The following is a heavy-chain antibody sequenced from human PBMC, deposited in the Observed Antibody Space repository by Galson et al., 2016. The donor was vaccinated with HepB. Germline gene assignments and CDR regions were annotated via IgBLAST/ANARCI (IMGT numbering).Heavy chain of an antibody. V-gene: IGHV3-30*03. CDR2: ISFDGNNK. CDR1: GFIFSDYG. CDR3: LASGWYIGFDY. Sequence: SLRLSCAASGFIFSDYGMHWVRQVPGKGLEWVAVISFDGNNKQYGDSVKGRFGISRDDSKNTLYLQMDSLRAEDTAVYYCLASGWYIGFDYWGQGTLVTVSS. D-gene: IGHD6-19*01. J-gene: IGHJ4*02.